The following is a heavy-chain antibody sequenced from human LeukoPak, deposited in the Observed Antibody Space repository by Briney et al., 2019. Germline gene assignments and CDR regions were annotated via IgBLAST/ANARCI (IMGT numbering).Heavy chain of an antibody. CDR2: IKQDRSEK. D-gene: IGHD3-3*01. J-gene: IGHJ4*02. CDR1: GFTFTNYW. V-gene: IGHV3-7*01. CDR3: ARLREIPVFGVVTKSTSYFDY. Sequence: LAGGSLRLSCAASGFTFTNYWMSWVRQAPGKGLKLVAIIKQDRSEKYYVDSVKGRFTISRDNAKNSLYLQMNSLRAEDTAVYYCARLREIPVFGVVTKSTSYFDYWGQGTLVTVSS.